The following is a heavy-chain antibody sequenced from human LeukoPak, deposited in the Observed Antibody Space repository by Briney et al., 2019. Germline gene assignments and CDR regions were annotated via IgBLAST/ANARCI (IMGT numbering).Heavy chain of an antibody. J-gene: IGHJ4*02. CDR3: ARDPRQYCSGGSCYYFDY. CDR1: GFTFSSYS. Sequence: PGGSLRLSCAASGFTFSSYSMNWVRQAPGKGLEWVSSISSSSSYIYYADSVKGRFTISRDNAKNSLYLKMNSLRAEDTAVYYCARDPRQYCSGGSCYYFDYWGQGTLVTVSS. V-gene: IGHV3-21*01. CDR2: ISSSSSYI. D-gene: IGHD2-15*01.